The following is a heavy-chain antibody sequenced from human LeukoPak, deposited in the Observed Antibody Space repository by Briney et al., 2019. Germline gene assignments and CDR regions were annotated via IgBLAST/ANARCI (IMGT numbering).Heavy chain of an antibody. D-gene: IGHD2-15*01. CDR2: IQYDGSNE. CDR1: RSTFSSYG. CDR3: TTPWDHIAASPFDY. J-gene: IGHJ4*02. Sequence: GGSLRLSCAASRSTFSSYGMHWVRQAPGKGLEWVAYIQYDGSNEQYADSVKGRFSISRDSSKNILYLQMNSLKTEDTAVYYCTTPWDHIAASPFDYWGQGTLVTVSS. V-gene: IGHV3-30*02.